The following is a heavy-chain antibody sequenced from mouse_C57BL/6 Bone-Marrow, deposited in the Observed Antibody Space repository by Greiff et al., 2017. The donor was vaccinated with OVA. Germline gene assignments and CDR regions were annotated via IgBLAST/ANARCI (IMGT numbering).Heavy chain of an antibody. J-gene: IGHJ2*01. CDR2: IDPSDSYT. Sequence: QVQLQQPGAELVKPGASVKLSCKASGYTFTSYWMQWVKQRPGQGLEWIGEIDPSDSYTNYNQKFKGKATLTVDTSSSTAYMQLSSLTSEDSAVYYCARWENGYFDYWGQGTTLTGSS. CDR3: ARWENGYFDY. CDR1: GYTFTSYW. V-gene: IGHV1-50*01. D-gene: IGHD4-1*01.